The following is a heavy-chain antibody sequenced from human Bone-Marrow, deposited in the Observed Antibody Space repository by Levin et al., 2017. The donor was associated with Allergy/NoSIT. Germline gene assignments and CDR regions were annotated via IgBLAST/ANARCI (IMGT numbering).Heavy chain of an antibody. CDR3: AKDSGDRAMSGY. J-gene: IGHJ4*02. V-gene: IGHV4-39*07. CDR2: IYYNGKT. Sequence: PSETLSLTCTVSGGSISSTTYSWGWIRQPPGTGLEWVGSIYYNGKTYYNPSLKSRVTLSVDTSKNQFSLEVSSVTAADTAVYYCAKDSGDRAMSGYWGQGTLVIVSS. D-gene: IGHD5-18*01. CDR1: GGSISSTTYS.